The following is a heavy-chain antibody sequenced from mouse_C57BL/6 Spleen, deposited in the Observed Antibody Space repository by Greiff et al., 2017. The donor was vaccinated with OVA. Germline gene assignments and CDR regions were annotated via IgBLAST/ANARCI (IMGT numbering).Heavy chain of an antibody. CDR1: GYTFTSYW. Sequence: QVQLKQPGAELVRPGSSVKLSCKASGYTFTSYWMHWVKQRPIQGLEWIGNIDPSDSETHYNQKFKDKATLTVDKSSSTAYMQLSSLTSEDSAVYYCARGGPTVGWYFDVWGTGTTVTVSS. CDR3: ARGGPTVGWYFDV. V-gene: IGHV1-52*01. J-gene: IGHJ1*03. CDR2: IDPSDSET. D-gene: IGHD1-1*01.